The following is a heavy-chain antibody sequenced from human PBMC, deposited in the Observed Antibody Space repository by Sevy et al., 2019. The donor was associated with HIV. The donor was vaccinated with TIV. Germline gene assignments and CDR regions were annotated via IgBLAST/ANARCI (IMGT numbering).Heavy chain of an antibody. J-gene: IGHJ4*02. CDR2: ISGSGGTT. Sequence: GGSLRLSCAASGFSFSNYAMSWVRQAPLKGLEWVSVISGSGGTTFYPDSVKGRFTISRDNFKNTLYLQMNSLRAEDTVMLYCVTVPSGTNHAFGAVQEAWGQGTLVTVSS. CDR3: VTVPSGTNHAFGAVQEA. D-gene: IGHD3-3*01. V-gene: IGHV3-23*01. CDR1: GFSFSNYA.